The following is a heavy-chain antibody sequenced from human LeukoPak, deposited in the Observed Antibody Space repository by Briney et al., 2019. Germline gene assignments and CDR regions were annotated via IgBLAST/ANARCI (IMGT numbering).Heavy chain of an antibody. D-gene: IGHD1-26*01. J-gene: IGHJ4*02. CDR3: AQDPRPKWELPSAIDY. V-gene: IGHV1-69*05. Sequence: AASVNVSCMASGGTFSSYAISWVRQAPGQGREWVGGIIPIFGTANHAQKFQGRVPITTDESTSTAYMELSSLRSEDTAVYYCAQDPRPKWELPSAIDYWGQGTLVTVPS. CDR2: IIPIFGTA. CDR1: GGTFSSYA.